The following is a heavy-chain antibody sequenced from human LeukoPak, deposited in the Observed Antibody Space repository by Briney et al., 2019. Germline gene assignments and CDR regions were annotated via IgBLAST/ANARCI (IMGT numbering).Heavy chain of an antibody. CDR2: IYYSGST. J-gene: IGHJ4*02. Sequence: SETLSLTCTVSGGSISSHYWSWIRQPPGKGLEWIGYIYYSGSTNYNPSLKSRVTISVDTSKNQFSLKLSSVTAADTAVYYCARALSWEDFDSWGQGTLVTVSS. D-gene: IGHD1-26*01. CDR1: GGSISSHY. CDR3: ARALSWEDFDS. V-gene: IGHV4-59*11.